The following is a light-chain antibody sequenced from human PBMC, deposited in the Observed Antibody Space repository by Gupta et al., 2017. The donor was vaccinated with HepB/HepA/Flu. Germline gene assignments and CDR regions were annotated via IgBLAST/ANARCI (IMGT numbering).Light chain of an antibody. CDR2: DAS. J-gene: IGKJ5*01. V-gene: IGKV3-11*01. CDR3: QQRNNCPLIT. CDR1: QSVSSY. Sequence: EIVLTQSPATLSLSPGERATLSCRANQSVSSYLAWYQQKPGQAPRLLIYDASNRATGIPGRFSGSGCGTDFTLTISSLESEDFAVYYCQQRNNCPLITFGQGTXLEIK.